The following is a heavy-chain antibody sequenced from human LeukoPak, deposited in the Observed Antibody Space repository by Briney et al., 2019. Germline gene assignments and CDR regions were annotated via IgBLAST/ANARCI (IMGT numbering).Heavy chain of an antibody. CDR1: GFTFSSYS. J-gene: IGHJ4*02. V-gene: IGHV3-23*01. CDR2: ISGSGGST. Sequence: GGSLRLSCAASGFTFSSYSMNWVRQAPGKGLEWVSAISGSGGSTYYADSVKGRFTISRDNSKNTLYLQMNSLRAEDTAVYYCANPYYYDSSGYYENYWGQGTLVTVSS. D-gene: IGHD3-22*01. CDR3: ANPYYYDSSGYYENY.